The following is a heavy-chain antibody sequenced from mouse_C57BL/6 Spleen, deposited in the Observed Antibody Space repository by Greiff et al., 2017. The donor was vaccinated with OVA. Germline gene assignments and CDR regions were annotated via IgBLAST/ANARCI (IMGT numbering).Heavy chain of an antibody. CDR1: GYTFTSYW. CDR2: IDPSDSYT. CDR3: ARQLRLRYYAMDY. J-gene: IGHJ4*01. D-gene: IGHD3-2*02. V-gene: IGHV1-59*01. Sequence: VQLQQPGAELVRPGTSVKLSCKASGYTFTSYWMHWVKQRPGQGLEWIGVIDPSDSYTNYNQKFKGKATLTVDTSSSTAYMQLSSLTSEDSAVYYCARQLRLRYYAMDYWGQGTSVTVSS.